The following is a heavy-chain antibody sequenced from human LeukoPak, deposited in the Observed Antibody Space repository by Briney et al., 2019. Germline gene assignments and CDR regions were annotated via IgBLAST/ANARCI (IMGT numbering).Heavy chain of an antibody. Sequence: GGSLRLSCAASGFTFSSYWMHWVRQAPGEGLVWVSRINSDGSSTSYADSVKGRFTISRDNAKNTLYLQMNSLRAEDTAVYYCARDSGQDDFWSGYYSHYMDVWGKGTTVTVSS. J-gene: IGHJ6*03. CDR2: INSDGSST. CDR1: GFTFSSYW. CDR3: ARDSGQDDFWSGYYSHYMDV. D-gene: IGHD3-3*01. V-gene: IGHV3-74*01.